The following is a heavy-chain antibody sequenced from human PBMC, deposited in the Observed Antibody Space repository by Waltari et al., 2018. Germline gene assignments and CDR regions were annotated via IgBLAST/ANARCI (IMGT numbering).Heavy chain of an antibody. J-gene: IGHJ4*02. D-gene: IGHD2-2*01. CDR1: GYTFTGYD. V-gene: IGHV1-2*02. CDR3: ASAWSRDIVVLSPPGY. CDR2: INPNSGGT. Sequence: QVQLVQSGAAVKKTGASVKVSCKASGYTFTGYDMHWMRQAPGQGLEWMGWINPNSGGTNYAQKFQGRGTMTRDTSISTAYMELSRLRSDDTAAYYCASAWSRDIVVLSPPGYWGQGTLVTVSS.